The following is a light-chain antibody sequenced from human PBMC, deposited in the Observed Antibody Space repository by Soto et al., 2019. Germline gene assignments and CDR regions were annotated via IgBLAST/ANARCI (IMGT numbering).Light chain of an antibody. CDR3: QQYYTTPFT. V-gene: IGKV4-1*01. CDR1: QSVLYSSNKKNY. Sequence: DIVMTQSPDSLSVSLGERATINCKSSQSVLYSSNKKNYLAWYQHKPGQPPKLLIYWASTRESGVPDRFSGSESGTDFTLTISSLQAEDVAVYYCQQYYTTPFTFGPGTRWIS. CDR2: WAS. J-gene: IGKJ3*01.